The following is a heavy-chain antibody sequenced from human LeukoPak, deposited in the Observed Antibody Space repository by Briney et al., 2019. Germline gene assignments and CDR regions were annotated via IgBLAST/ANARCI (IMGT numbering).Heavy chain of an antibody. V-gene: IGHV3-74*01. J-gene: IGHJ3*01. CDR1: GFTFGNSW. CDR2: INADGSTA. D-gene: IGHD1-14*01. Sequence: PGGSLRLSCAASGFTFGNSWVHWVRHAPGKGLVWDSLINADGSTATYADSVKGRFTISRDNARNTLSLQMNSLTIEDTAVYYCVVVVEPPDSDGFDVWGQGTMITVSS. CDR3: VVVVEPPDSDGFDV.